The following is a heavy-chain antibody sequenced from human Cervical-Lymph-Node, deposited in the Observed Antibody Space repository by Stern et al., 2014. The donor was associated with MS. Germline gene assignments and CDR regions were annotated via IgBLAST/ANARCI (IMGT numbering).Heavy chain of an antibody. CDR3: AREVADSGYFDS. Sequence: EVQLVESGGGLVKPGGSLRLSCEVSGFTFSYYTLTWVRQAPGKGLEWVSSISSRGTNIYYADSLKGRFTIARDNAKNSLYLQINSLRAEDTAIYYCAREVADSGYFDSWGQGTLVTVSS. CDR2: ISSRGTNI. J-gene: IGHJ4*02. CDR1: GFTFSYYT. V-gene: IGHV3-21*02. D-gene: IGHD6-25*01.